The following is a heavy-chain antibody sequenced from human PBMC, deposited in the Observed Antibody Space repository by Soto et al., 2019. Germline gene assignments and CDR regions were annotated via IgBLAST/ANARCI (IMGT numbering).Heavy chain of an antibody. CDR3: ARRAETNGWNGFGADKYYFDF. V-gene: IGHV1-8*01. D-gene: IGHD1-1*01. J-gene: IGHJ4*02. CDR1: GYTFTSYD. CDR2: MNPNTGNS. Sequence: ASVKVSCKAFGYTFTSYDIYWVRQATGQGLEWTGWMNPNTGNSAYAQKFQGRVTVTSDTSINTVHMELSSLRSEDTAVYYCARRAETNGWNGFGADKYYFDFWGQGTLVTVS.